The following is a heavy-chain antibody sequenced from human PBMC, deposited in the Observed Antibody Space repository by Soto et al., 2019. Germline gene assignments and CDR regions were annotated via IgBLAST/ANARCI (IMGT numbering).Heavy chain of an antibody. Sequence: QVQLVQSGAEVKKPGAPVKVSCKASGYTFTDYDINWVRQAPGQGLEWMGWMNPNTGNTRYADQFQGRLIMTRDTSISTAFMELSSLRSDDTALYYCARGKLATLTGFWGQGTLVTVSS. J-gene: IGHJ4*02. CDR2: MNPNTGNT. V-gene: IGHV1-8*02. CDR3: ARGKLATLTGF. CDR1: GYTFTDYD. D-gene: IGHD5-12*01.